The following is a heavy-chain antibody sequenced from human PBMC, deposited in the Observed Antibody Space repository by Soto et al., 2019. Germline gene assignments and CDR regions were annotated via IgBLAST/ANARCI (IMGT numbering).Heavy chain of an antibody. CDR1: GASISSSPYY. CDR3: ARLFDY. V-gene: IGHV4-39*01. J-gene: IGHJ4*02. CDR2: ISYSGSA. Sequence: QLQLQESGPGLVKPSETLSLTCTVSGASISSSPYYWGWIRQPPGRGLEWIGSISYSGSAYYNSSXXSXXTISVDTSKNQLSLKLSTVTAADTAVYYCARLFDYWGQGTLVTVSS.